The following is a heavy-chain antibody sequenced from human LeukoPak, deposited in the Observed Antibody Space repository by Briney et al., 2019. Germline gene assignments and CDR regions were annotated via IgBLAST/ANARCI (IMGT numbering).Heavy chain of an antibody. CDR3: ARERVTGTSYYYYYGMDV. CDR2: IWHDGSNK. J-gene: IGHJ6*02. D-gene: IGHD6-19*01. V-gene: IGHV3-33*08. Sequence: GGSLRLSCEASGFTFSAYGMHWVRQAPGKGLEWVAVIWHDGSNKYYAASVKGRFTISRDNSKNTLYLQMNSLRAEDTAVYYCARERVTGTSYYYYYGMDVWGQGTTVTVSS. CDR1: GFTFSAYG.